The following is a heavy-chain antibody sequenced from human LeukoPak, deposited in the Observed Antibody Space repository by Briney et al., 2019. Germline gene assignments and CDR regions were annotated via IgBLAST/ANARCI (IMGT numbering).Heavy chain of an antibody. CDR2: INHSGST. D-gene: IGHD4-23*01. CDR3: ARARDYGGNFRFDY. J-gene: IGHJ4*02. CDR1: GGSFSGYY. V-gene: IGHV4-34*01. Sequence: PSETLSLTCAVYGGSFSGYYWSWIRQPPEKGLEWIGEINHSGSTNYNPSLKSRVTISVDTSKNQFSLKLSSVTAADTAVYYCARARDYGGNFRFDYWGQGTLVTVSS.